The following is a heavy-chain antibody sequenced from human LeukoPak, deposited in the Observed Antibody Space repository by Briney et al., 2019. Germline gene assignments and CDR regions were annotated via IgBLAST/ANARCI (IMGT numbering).Heavy chain of an antibody. CDR2: IYYSGST. Sequence: SETLSLTCTVSGGSISRYYWSWIRQPPGKGLEWIGYIYYSGSTNYNPSLKSRVTISVDTSKNQFSLKLSSVTAADTAVYYCARSLPSGYYFYWGQGTLVTVSS. CDR3: ARSLPSGYYFY. D-gene: IGHD3-22*01. J-gene: IGHJ4*02. V-gene: IGHV4-59*01. CDR1: GGSISRYY.